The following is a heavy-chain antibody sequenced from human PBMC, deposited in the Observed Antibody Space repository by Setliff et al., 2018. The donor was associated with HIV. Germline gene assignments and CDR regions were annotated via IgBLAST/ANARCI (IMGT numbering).Heavy chain of an antibody. J-gene: IGHJ4*02. CDR1: GASLTTHY. CDR3: TRLAGGYADY. D-gene: IGHD5-12*01. V-gene: IGHV4-4*09. Sequence: SETLSLTCTVSGASLTTHYWSLIRQPPGKGLEWIGCISTSGSTNYNPSLKRRVTLSIDMSKNQFSLKMSSVTAADTAVYYCTRLAGGYADYWGQGTLVTVSS. CDR2: ISTSGST.